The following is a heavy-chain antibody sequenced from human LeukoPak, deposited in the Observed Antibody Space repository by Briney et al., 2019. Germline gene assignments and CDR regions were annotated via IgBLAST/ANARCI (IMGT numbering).Heavy chain of an antibody. J-gene: IGHJ6*03. CDR1: GFSFSSYW. Sequence: GGSLTLTCAASGFSFSSYWMSWVRQAPAKGLEGVANTKQDEGEKYYVDSVKGRFTISRDNAKNSLYLQMNSLRVEDTAVYYCARAVKGMTQWLRVQQQVEDYDYYYMDVWGKGTTVTVSS. V-gene: IGHV3-7*01. CDR2: TKQDEGEK. D-gene: IGHD5-12*01. CDR3: ARAVKGMTQWLRVQQQVEDYDYYYMDV.